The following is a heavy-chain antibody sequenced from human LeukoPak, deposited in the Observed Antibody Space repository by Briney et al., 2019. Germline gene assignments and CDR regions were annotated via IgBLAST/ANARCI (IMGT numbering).Heavy chain of an antibody. Sequence: GRSLRLSCAASGFTFSSYAMHWVRQAPGKGLEWVAVISYDGSNKYYADSVKGRFTISRDNSKNTLYLQMNSLRPEDTAVYYCAKGPLPRGTSCIDYWGQGTLVTVSS. CDR1: GFTFSSYA. CDR3: AKGPLPRGTSCIDY. D-gene: IGHD2-2*01. CDR2: ISYDGSNK. J-gene: IGHJ4*02. V-gene: IGHV3-30*04.